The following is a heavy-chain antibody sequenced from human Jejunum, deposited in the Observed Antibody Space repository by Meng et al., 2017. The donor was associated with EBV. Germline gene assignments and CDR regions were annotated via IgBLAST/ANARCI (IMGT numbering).Heavy chain of an antibody. V-gene: IGHV4-4*02. CDR1: GGSISTDNW. D-gene: IGHD5-24*01. Sequence: QVQLQELGPGLVKPSRTLSLTCAVSGGSISTDNWWSWVRQPPGKGLEYIGEIHHSGSTKYNPSLKSRVTISVDKSNNHFSLKLSSVTAADTAVYYCARDRGVEDYWGQGTLVTVSS. J-gene: IGHJ4*02. CDR3: ARDRGVEDY. CDR2: IHHSGST.